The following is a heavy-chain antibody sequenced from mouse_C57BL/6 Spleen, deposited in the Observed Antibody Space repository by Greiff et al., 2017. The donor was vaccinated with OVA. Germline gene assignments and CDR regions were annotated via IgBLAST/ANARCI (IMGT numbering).Heavy chain of an antibody. J-gene: IGHJ2*01. Sequence: QVQLQQSGAELVKPGASVKLSCKASGYTFTSYWMHWVKQRPGQGLEWIGMIHPNSGSTNYNEKFKSKATLTVDKSSTTAYMQLSSLTSEDSAVYYCARESSGYGYWGQGTTLTVSS. V-gene: IGHV1-64*01. CDR2: IHPNSGST. CDR3: ARESSGYGY. D-gene: IGHD3-2*02. CDR1: GYTFTSYW.